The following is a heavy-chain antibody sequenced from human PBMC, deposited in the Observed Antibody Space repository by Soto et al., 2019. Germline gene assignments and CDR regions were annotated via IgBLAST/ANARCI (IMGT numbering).Heavy chain of an antibody. Sequence: PGGSLRLSCAASGFTFSSYGMHWVRQAPGKGLEWVAVISYDGSKKDYADSVKGRFTISRDNSKNTLYLQMNSLRAEDTAIYYYAKDRGALRWSEEHYYFDYWGQGTLVTVSS. D-gene: IGHD4-17*01. V-gene: IGHV3-30*18. CDR2: ISYDGSKK. J-gene: IGHJ4*02. CDR1: GFTFSSYG. CDR3: AKDRGALRWSEEHYYFDY.